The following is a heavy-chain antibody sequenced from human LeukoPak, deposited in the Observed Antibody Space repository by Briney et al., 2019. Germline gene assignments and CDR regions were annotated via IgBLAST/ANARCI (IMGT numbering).Heavy chain of an antibody. Sequence: ASVKVSCKASGYTFTSYNINWVRQATGQGLEWMGWMNPNSGNTGYAQKFQGRVTMTRNTSISTAYMELSSLRSEDTAVYYCARGTYYYGSGSSNWFDPWGQGTLVTVSS. CDR3: ARGTYYYGSGSSNWFDP. J-gene: IGHJ5*02. CDR2: MNPNSGNT. V-gene: IGHV1-8*01. CDR1: GYTFTSYN. D-gene: IGHD3-10*01.